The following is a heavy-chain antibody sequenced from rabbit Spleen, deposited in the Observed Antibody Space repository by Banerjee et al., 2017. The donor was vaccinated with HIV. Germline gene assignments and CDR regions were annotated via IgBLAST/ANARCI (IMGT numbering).Heavy chain of an antibody. Sequence: QSLEESGGDLVKPGASLALTCKASGFSFSSSYYMYWVRQAPGKGLEWIASIAAGSSGSTWYANWAKGRFTFSKTSSTTVTLQMTTLTAADTATYFCARDPAYSSGSGSAIPYLWGPGTLVTVS. D-gene: IGHD1-1*01. CDR3: ARDPAYSSGSGSAIPYL. V-gene: IGHV1S40*01. CDR1: GFSFSSSYY. CDR2: IAAGSSGST. J-gene: IGHJ4*01.